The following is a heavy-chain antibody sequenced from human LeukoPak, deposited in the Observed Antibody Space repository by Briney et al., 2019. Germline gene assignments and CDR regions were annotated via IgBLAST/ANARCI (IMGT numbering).Heavy chain of an antibody. CDR2: IKSKANSYAT. D-gene: IGHD3-9*01. CDR3: TRHGGILTGFENTDY. V-gene: IGHV3-73*01. J-gene: IGHJ4*02. Sequence: GGSLKLSCAASGFTFSGSAMHWVRQASGKGLEWVGGIKSKANSYATAYAASVKGRFTISRDDSKNTAYLQMNSLKTEDTAVYYCTRHGGILTGFENTDYGGQGTLVPVSA. CDR1: GFTFSGSA.